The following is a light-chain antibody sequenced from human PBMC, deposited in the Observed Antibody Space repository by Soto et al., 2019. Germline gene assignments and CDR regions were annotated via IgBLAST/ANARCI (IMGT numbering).Light chain of an antibody. CDR2: LGS. CDR1: QTLLHTDGYNY. J-gene: IGKJ1*01. Sequence: DVVMTQSPLTLPVTPGEPASISCGSSQTLLHTDGYNYLDWYVQKPGQSPQLLIYLGSNRASGVPDRFSGSGSGTDFKLKITRVETEDVGVYYCMQSLQTPPTVGQGTKVDIK. V-gene: IGKV2-28*01. CDR3: MQSLQTPPT.